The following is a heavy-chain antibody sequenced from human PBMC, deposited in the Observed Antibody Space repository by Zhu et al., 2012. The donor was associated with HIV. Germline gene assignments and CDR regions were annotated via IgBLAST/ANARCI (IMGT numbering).Heavy chain of an antibody. Sequence: QVQLQESGPGLVKASETLSLTCTVSGGSISSTSYYWDWIRQPPGKGLEWIGSIYYSENTYYNPSLKSRVTVSVDTSKNQFSLKLSSVTAADTAVYYCARRMITFGGVIVNWFDPWAREPWSPSPQ. CDR3: ARRMITFGGVIVNWFDP. CDR2: IYYSENT. CDR1: GGSISSTSYY. V-gene: IGHV4-39*01. J-gene: IGHJ5*02. D-gene: IGHD3-16*02.